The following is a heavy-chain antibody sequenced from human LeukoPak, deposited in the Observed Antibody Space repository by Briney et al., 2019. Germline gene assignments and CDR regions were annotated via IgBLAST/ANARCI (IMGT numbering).Heavy chain of an antibody. J-gene: IGHJ5*02. CDR1: GGSISSYY. CDR2: IYYSGST. CDR3: ARVSGYCSGGSCYANWFDP. Sequence: PSETLSLTCTVSGGSISSYYWSRIRQPPGKGLEWIGYIYYSGSTNYNPSLKSRVTISVDTSKNQFSLKLSSVTAADTAVYYCARVSGYCSGGSCYANWFDPWGQGTLVTVSA. D-gene: IGHD2-15*01. V-gene: IGHV4-59*01.